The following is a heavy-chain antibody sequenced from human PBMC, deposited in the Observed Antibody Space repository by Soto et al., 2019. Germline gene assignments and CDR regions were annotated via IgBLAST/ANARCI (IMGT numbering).Heavy chain of an antibody. J-gene: IGHJ4*02. CDR3: SALTRDTTPVPLFS. CDR1: GFTFSSYA. V-gene: IGHV3-23*01. Sequence: EVQLLESGGGLVQPGGSLRLSCAASGFTFSSYAMSWVRQAPGKGLEWVSSISGIDVSTYYGNSVKGRFTISLDNSKMTMDLQMTALGPDDTAVYYCSALTRDTTPVPLFSWGQGALVSVS. CDR2: ISGIDVST. D-gene: IGHD1-1*01.